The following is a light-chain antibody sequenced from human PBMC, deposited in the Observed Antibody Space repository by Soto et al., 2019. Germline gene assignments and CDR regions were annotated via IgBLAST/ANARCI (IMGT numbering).Light chain of an antibody. CDR1: SSDVGGYTY. CDR2: DVS. V-gene: IGLV2-14*01. CDR3: SSYTTSNTRQIV. Sequence: QSALTQPASVSGSPGQAITISCTGTSSDVGGYTYVSWYQQHPGKAPKFIIYDVSNRPSGVSSRFSGSKSGNTASLTISGLQAEDEADYYCSSYTTSNTRQIVFGTGTKLTVL. J-gene: IGLJ1*01.